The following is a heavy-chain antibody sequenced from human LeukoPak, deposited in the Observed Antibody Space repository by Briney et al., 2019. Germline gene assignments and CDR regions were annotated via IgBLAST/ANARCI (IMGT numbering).Heavy chain of an antibody. CDR1: VFTYSIYS. D-gene: IGHD4-17*01. Sequence: GVPVRLFCAPCVFTYSIYSMNCLREARGEGLEGLSSISSSSSYIYYADSVKGRFTISRDNAKNSLYLQMNSLRAEDTAVYYCARGPSTVTLDYWGQGTLVTVSS. J-gene: IGHJ4*02. V-gene: IGHV3-21*01. CDR2: ISSSSSYI. CDR3: ARGPSTVTLDY.